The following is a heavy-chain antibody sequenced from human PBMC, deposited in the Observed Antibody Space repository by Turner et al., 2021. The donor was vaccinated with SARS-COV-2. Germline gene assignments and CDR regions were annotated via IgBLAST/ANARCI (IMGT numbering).Heavy chain of an antibody. Sequence: QVQLVQSGAEVKKPGASVKVSCKISGYTLTELSMYWVRQAPGKGPEWMGGCDPEDGETINAQNFQGRVTMTEDTSTDTAYMELSSLRSEDTAVYFCATGYQLRVNWFDPWGQGTLVTVSS. D-gene: IGHD2-2*01. CDR1: GYTLTELS. V-gene: IGHV1-24*01. CDR2: CDPEDGET. CDR3: ATGYQLRVNWFDP. J-gene: IGHJ5*02.